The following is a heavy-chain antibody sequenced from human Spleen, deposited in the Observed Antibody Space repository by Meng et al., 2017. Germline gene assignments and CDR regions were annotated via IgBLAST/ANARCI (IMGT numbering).Heavy chain of an antibody. CDR2: IKSKTDGGTT. D-gene: IGHD5-12*01. CDR1: GFTFSNAW. J-gene: IGHJ4*02. V-gene: IGHV3-15*01. CDR3: TTDRGIVATIAFDY. Sequence: GGSLRLSCAASGFTFSNAWMSWVRQAPGKGLEWVGRIKSKTDGGTTDYAAPVKGRFTISRDDSKNTLYLQMNSLKTEDTAVYYCTTDRGIVATIAFDYWGQGTLVTVSS.